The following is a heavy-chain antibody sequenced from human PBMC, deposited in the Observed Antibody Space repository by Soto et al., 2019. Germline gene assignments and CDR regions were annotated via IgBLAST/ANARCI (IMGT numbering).Heavy chain of an antibody. Sequence: QVQLQESGPGLVKPSGTPSLTCAVSAGSISSSSWWSWVRQPPGKGLEWIGEIYHSGSTTYSPSLKSPVTISVDKSKNQFSLKLSSVTAADTAVYYCARRGDGSGSLDYWGRGTLVTVSS. CDR1: AGSISSSSW. CDR2: IYHSGST. D-gene: IGHD3-10*01. CDR3: ARRGDGSGSLDY. V-gene: IGHV4-4*02. J-gene: IGHJ4*02.